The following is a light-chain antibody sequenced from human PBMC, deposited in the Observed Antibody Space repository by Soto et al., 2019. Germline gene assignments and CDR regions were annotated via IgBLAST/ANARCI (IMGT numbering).Light chain of an antibody. CDR1: SSDVGDNNY. V-gene: IGLV2-8*01. CDR2: EVS. Sequence: QSALTQPPSASGSPGQSVTISCTGTSSDVGDNNYVSWYQHHPGKAPKLMIYEVSKRPSGVPDRFSGSKSGNTASLTVSGLQADDEADYYCSSYAGSNNFVVFGGGTKLTVL. CDR3: SSYAGSNNFVV. J-gene: IGLJ2*01.